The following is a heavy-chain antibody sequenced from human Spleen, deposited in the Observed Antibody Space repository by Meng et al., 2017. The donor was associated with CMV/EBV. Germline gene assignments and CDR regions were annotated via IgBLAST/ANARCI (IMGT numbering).Heavy chain of an antibody. CDR3: ARIEDNWNYALSY. J-gene: IGHJ4*02. Sequence: VSDGSIGRIAYCWAWIRQPPGKGLEWIGHIYYSGQTYYNPSVKSRLTMSIDTSKRQFSLSLGSVNAADSAVYFCARIEDNWNYALSYWGQGILVTVSS. CDR2: IYYSGQT. V-gene: IGHV4-39*07. CDR1: DGSIGRIAYC. D-gene: IGHD1-7*01.